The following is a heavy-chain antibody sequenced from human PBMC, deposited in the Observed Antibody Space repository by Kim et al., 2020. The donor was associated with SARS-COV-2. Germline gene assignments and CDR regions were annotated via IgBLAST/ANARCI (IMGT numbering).Heavy chain of an antibody. J-gene: IGHJ4*02. Sequence: SEKYDGDSVKGRFTISRDNAKNSLYLQMNSLRAEDTAVYYCARDEGGLPYWGQGTLVTVSS. V-gene: IGHV3-7*01. CDR2: SEK. CDR3: ARDEGGLPY.